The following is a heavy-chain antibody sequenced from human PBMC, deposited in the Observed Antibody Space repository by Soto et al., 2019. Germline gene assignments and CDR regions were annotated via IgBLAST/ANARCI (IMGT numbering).Heavy chain of an antibody. CDR2: INPSGGST. Sequence: ASVTVSCKASGYTFTSYYMHWVRQAPGQGLEWMGIINPSGGSTSYAQKFQDRVTMTRDTSTSTVYMELSSLRSEDTAVYYCAGPIVGATHDGYYGMDVWGQRTTVTVSS. CDR3: AGPIVGATHDGYYGMDV. D-gene: IGHD1-26*01. CDR1: GYTFTSYY. V-gene: IGHV1-46*01. J-gene: IGHJ6*02.